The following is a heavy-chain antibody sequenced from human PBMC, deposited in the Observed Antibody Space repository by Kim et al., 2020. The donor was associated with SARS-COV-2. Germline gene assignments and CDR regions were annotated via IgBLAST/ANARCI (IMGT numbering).Heavy chain of an antibody. D-gene: IGHD3-16*02. Sequence: SETLSLTCTVSGGSVSSGSYYWSWIRQPPGKGLEWIGYIYYSGSTNYNPSLKSRVTISVDTSKNQFSLKLSSVTAADTAVYYCARDTGGDDYVWGSYRYYYYYGMDVWGQGTTVTVSS. CDR2: IYYSGST. CDR1: GGSVSSGSYY. CDR3: ARDTGGDDYVWGSYRYYYYYGMDV. V-gene: IGHV4-61*01. J-gene: IGHJ6*02.